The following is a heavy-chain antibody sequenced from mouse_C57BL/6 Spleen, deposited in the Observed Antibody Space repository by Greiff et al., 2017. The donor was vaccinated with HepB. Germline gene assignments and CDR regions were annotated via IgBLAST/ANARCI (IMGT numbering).Heavy chain of an antibody. CDR2: INPYNGGT. CDR1: GYTFTDYY. CDR3: AREGDYYGSSYAMDY. Sequence: EVQLQQSGPVLVKPGASVKMSCKASGYTFTDYYMNWVKQSHGKSLEWIGVINPYNGGTSYNQKFKGKATLTVDKSSSTAYMELNSLTSEDSAVYYCAREGDYYGSSYAMDYWGQGTSVTVSS. J-gene: IGHJ4*01. D-gene: IGHD1-1*01. V-gene: IGHV1-19*01.